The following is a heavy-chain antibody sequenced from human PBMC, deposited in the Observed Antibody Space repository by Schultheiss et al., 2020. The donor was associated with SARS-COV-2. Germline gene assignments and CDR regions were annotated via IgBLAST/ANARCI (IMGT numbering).Heavy chain of an antibody. CDR1: GFTFDDYA. D-gene: IGHD1-20*01. CDR2: ISWNSGSI. Sequence: GGSLRLSCAASGFTFDDYAMHWVRQAPGKGLEWVSGISWNSGSIGYADSVKGRFTISRDNAKNSLYLQMNSLRAEDTALYYCARGAGITGTGVNDYWGQGTLVTVSS. CDR3: ARGAGITGTGVNDY. V-gene: IGHV3-9*01. J-gene: IGHJ4*02.